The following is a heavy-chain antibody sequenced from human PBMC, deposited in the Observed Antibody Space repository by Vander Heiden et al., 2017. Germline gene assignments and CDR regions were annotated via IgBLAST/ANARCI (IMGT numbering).Heavy chain of an antibody. CDR3: ARDLIAVALRGMDV. V-gene: IGHV3-33*01. CDR1: GFPFSSVD. J-gene: IGHJ6*02. D-gene: IGHD6-19*01. CDR2: IGYDGSDK. Sequence: QVHLVESGGGVVQPGRSLRLSCAASGFPFSSVDMHWVRQAPGKGLEWVAVIGYDGSDKYYAESATGRFTISRDNSKTTVYLQMNSLRAGDTAMYYCARDLIAVALRGMDVWGQGTPVTVSS.